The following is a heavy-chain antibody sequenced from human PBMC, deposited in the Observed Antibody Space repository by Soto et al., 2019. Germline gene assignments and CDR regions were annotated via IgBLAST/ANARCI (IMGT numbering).Heavy chain of an antibody. CDR3: ARDQNLFDSSGYYDH. J-gene: IGHJ5*02. D-gene: IGHD3-22*01. CDR1: GYTFVSYG. CDR2: ISPYNGNT. V-gene: IGHV1-18*04. Sequence: QIQLVQSAAEVKKPGASVKVSCKTSGYTFVSYGISWVRQAPGQGLEWMGWISPYNGNTNFAQRFRGRVTLTTDTSTDIVYMNLGSLKSDDTAVYYCARDQNLFDSSGYYDHWGQGTLITVSS.